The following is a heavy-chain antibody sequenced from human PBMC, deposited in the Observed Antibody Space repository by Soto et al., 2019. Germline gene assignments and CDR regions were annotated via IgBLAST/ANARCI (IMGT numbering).Heavy chain of an antibody. V-gene: IGHV2-5*02. CDR2: IYWDDSE. D-gene: IGHD3-3*01. J-gene: IGHJ5*02. Sequence: QITLKESGPTLVKPTQTLTLTCTFSGFSLSTRTVGVGWIRQPPGKALEWLALIYWDDSERYNPSLKSRLTITKATSKNQVVLTMTNMDPVDTATYYCAHTNKWLFYNHWGQGALVTVSS. CDR1: GFSLSTRTVG. CDR3: AHTNKWLFYNH.